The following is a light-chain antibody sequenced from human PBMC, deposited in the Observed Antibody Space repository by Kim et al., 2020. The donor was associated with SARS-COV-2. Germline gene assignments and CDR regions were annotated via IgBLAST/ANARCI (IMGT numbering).Light chain of an antibody. CDR1: SSNIGSNT. CDR3: ATWDDSLDVWM. CDR2: TDD. V-gene: IGLV1-44*01. Sequence: GQRVTIPCSGSSSNIGSNTVNWYQQFPGTAPQLLIDTDDRRPSGVSDRVSCSKSGTSASLAISALRSEDEADYYCATWDDSLDVWMFGGGTQLTVL. J-gene: IGLJ3*02.